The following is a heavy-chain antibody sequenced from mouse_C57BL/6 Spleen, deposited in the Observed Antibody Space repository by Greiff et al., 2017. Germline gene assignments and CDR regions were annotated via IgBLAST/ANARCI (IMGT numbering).Heavy chain of an antibody. CDR2: IYPGNSDT. V-gene: IGHV1-5*01. J-gene: IGHJ3*01. CDR3: TRDYGSSYRFAY. CDR1: GYTFTSYW. Sequence: EVQLQESGTVLARPGASVKMSCKTSGYTFTSYWMHWVKQRPGQGLEWIGAIYPGNSDTSYNQKFKGKAKLTAVTSASTAYMELSRLTNEDSAVYYCTRDYGSSYRFAYWGQGTLVTVSA. D-gene: IGHD1-1*01.